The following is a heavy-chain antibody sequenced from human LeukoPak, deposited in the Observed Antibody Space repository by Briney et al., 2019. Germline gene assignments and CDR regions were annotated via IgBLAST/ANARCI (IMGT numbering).Heavy chain of an antibody. Sequence: SVKVSCKAAGGTFSSYAICWVRQVPGQGLEWMGRIIPIFGTANYAQKFQGRVTITTDESTSTAYMELSSLRSEDTAVYYCAGRGVVVPAAPDYWGQGTLVTVSS. CDR1: GGTFSSYA. CDR2: IIPIFGTA. D-gene: IGHD2-2*01. J-gene: IGHJ4*02. V-gene: IGHV1-69*05. CDR3: AGRGVVVPAAPDY.